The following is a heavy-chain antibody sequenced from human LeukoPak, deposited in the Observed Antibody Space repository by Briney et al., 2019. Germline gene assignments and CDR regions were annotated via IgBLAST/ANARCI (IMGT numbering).Heavy chain of an antibody. CDR1: GYTLTELS. D-gene: IGHD2-15*01. CDR2: FDPEDGES. Sequence: ASVKVSCKVSGYTLTELSMHWVRQGPGKGLEWMGGFDPEDGESIYAQKFQGRVTMTEDTSTDTAYMALSSLRSEDTAVYYCATGGYWYFDLWGRGTLVTVSS. V-gene: IGHV1-24*01. J-gene: IGHJ2*01. CDR3: ATGGYWYFDL.